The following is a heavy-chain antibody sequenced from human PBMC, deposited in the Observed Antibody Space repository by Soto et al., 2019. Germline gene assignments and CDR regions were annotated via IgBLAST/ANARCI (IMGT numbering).Heavy chain of an antibody. J-gene: IGHJ4*02. Sequence: EVPLVESGGGLIQPGGSLRLSCAASGFTVSSNYMSWVRQAPGKGLEWVSVIYSGGSTYYADSVKGRFIISRDNSKNTLYLQLNSLRAEDTAVYYCARDGSYQAVKDWGQGTLVTVSS. CDR2: IYSGGST. CDR3: ARDGSYQAVKD. CDR1: GFTVSSNY. V-gene: IGHV3-53*01. D-gene: IGHD1-26*01.